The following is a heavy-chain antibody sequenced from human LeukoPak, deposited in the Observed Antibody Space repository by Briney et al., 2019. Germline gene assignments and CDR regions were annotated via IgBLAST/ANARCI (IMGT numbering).Heavy chain of an antibody. Sequence: PSETLSLTCTVSGGSISSYYWSWIRQPSGKGLEYIGCIYNSGSTNNNPSLGSRVTISVDTSKNQLSLKLTSVTAADTAVYYCAGTLKWLAFDYWGQGALVTVSS. CDR3: AGTLKWLAFDY. CDR1: GGSISSYY. J-gene: IGHJ4*02. D-gene: IGHD6-19*01. CDR2: IYNSGST. V-gene: IGHV4-59*01.